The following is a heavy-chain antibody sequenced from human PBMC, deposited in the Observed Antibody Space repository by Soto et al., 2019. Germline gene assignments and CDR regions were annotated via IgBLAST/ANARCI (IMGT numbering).Heavy chain of an antibody. CDR3: GRVAYHSTVDV. D-gene: IGHD2-15*01. CDR1: GFTFSDYW. CDR2: IKQDGSVT. J-gene: IGHJ6*02. Sequence: EVQLVESGGGLVQPGGSLRLSCAASGFTFSDYWMTWARQAPGKGLEWVANIKQDGSVTYYVDSVRGRFTISRDNAKNSLYLQMNSLSAEDSALYYCGRVAYHSTVDVWGQGTTVTVSS. V-gene: IGHV3-7*01.